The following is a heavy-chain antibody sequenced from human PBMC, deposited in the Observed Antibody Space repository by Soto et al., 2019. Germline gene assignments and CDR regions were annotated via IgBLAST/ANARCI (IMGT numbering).Heavy chain of an antibody. J-gene: IGHJ3*02. CDR1: GGTCSTYW. CDR2: IKPDGGEK. D-gene: IGHD3-22*01. CDR3: ARGDFYDTSGPFSDAFDI. V-gene: IGHV3-7*04. Sequence: VGSLRLSCAASGGTCSTYWMSWVRQATGKGLEWVANIKPDGGEKWYVDSVRGRFTISRDNAKNSLFLQMNSLRAEDTAVYYCARGDFYDTSGPFSDAFDIWGQGTMVTVSS.